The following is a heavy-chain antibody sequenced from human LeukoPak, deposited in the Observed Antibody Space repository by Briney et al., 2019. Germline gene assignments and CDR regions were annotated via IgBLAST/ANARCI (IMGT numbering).Heavy chain of an antibody. CDR1: GFSLSDSW. CDR2: VNREATEK. Sequence: GGSQRLSCATSGFSLSDSWMTWIRHAPGPRLESVANVNREATEKKFLASVERRFTISRDNAKNKLDLQMKSRSPQDMAVYFCVKGDWYFEYWGRGILVSVSS. CDR3: VKGDWYFEY. V-gene: IGHV3-7*05. D-gene: IGHD2-21*01. J-gene: IGHJ4*02.